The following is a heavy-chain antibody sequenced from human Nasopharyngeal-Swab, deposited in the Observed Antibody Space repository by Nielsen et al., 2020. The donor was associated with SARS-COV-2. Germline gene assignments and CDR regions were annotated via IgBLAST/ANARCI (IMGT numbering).Heavy chain of an antibody. CDR3: ARQDGGNAFPGVFDI. D-gene: IGHD4-23*01. J-gene: IGHJ3*02. V-gene: IGHV3-48*02. CDR1: GFPFNSYS. Sequence: GGSLRLSCAASGFPFNSYSMNWVRQAPGRGLEWVAYISSGGDIIYYADSVKGRFAISRDNAKNSLYLQMNSLRDEDTAVYYCARQDGGNAFPGVFDIWGQGTMVTVPS. CDR2: ISSGGDII.